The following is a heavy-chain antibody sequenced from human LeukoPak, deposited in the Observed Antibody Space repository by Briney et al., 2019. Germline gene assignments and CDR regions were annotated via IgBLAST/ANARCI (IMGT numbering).Heavy chain of an antibody. V-gene: IGHV3-30-3*01. CDR3: ATKRWLREDFFDY. Sequence: GGSLRLSCAASGFTFSSYAMHWVRQAPGKGLEWVAVISYDGSNKYYADSVKGRFTISRDNSKNTLYLQMNSLRAEDTAVYFCATKRWLREDFFDYWGQGTLVTVSS. CDR2: ISYDGSNK. CDR1: GFTFSSYA. D-gene: IGHD5-12*01. J-gene: IGHJ4*02.